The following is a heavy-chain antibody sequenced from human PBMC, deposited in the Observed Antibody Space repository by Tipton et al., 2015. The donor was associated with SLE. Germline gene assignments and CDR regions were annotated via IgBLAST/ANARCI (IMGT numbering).Heavy chain of an antibody. V-gene: IGHV4-61*09. CDR2: IYTSGST. CDR1: GGSISSSSYY. J-gene: IGHJ3*02. Sequence: TLSLTCTVSGGSISSSSYYWSWIRQPAGKGLEWLGHIYTSGSTNYNPSLKSRVTISVDTSKNQFSLKLSSMTAADTAVYYCASCSRSDAFDIWGQGTMVTVSS. D-gene: IGHD2-2*01. CDR3: ASCSRSDAFDI.